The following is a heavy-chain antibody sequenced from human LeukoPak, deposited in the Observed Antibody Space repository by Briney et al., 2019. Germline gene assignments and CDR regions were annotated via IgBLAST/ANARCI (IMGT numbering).Heavy chain of an antibody. Sequence: AGGSLRVSCAGSGLTFSSDAMSWVREAPGEGVWWVSAISGIGGSTYYADSVKGRFTISRDNSKNTLYLQMNSLRAEDTAVYYCAKAHYDYVWGSYRGLVADAFDIWGQGTMVTVSS. CDR2: ISGIGGST. D-gene: IGHD3-16*02. CDR1: GLTFSSDA. V-gene: IGHV3-23*01. CDR3: AKAHYDYVWGSYRGLVADAFDI. J-gene: IGHJ3*02.